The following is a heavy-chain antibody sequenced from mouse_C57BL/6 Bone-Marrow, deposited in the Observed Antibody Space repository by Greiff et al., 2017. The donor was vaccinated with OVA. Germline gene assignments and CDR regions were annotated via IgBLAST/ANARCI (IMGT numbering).Heavy chain of an antibody. V-gene: IGHV1-74*01. Sequence: VQLQQPGAELVKPGASVKVSCKASGYTFTSYWMHWVKQRPGQGLEWIGRIHPSDSDTNYNQNFKGKATLTVDRSSSTAYMQLSSLTSEDSALYYCTLGYYGSSYGFAYWGQGTTLTVSS. CDR3: TLGYYGSSYGFAY. D-gene: IGHD1-1*01. CDR2: IHPSDSDT. CDR1: GYTFTSYW. J-gene: IGHJ2*01.